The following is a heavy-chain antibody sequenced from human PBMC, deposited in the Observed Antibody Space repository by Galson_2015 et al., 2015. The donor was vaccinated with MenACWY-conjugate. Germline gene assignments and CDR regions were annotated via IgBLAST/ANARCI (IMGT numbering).Heavy chain of an antibody. Sequence: SLRLSCAASGFTFSNYAMSWVRQAPGKGLEWVSGIGSSGFSTYYADSVKGRFTMSRDNSKNTLYLQMNSLRAEDTAVYYCAKAPGSLLTGNYISGYYYMDVGGKGTTVTVSS. D-gene: IGHD4-11*01. CDR3: AKAPGSLLTGNYISGYYYMDV. CDR2: IGSSGFST. J-gene: IGHJ6*03. V-gene: IGHV3-23*01. CDR1: GFTFSNYA.